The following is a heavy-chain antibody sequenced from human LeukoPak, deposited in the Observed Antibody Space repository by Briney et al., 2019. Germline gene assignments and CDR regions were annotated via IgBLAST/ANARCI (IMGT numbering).Heavy chain of an antibody. CDR3: ARGDLWLGH. CDR2: IKSDGSEE. J-gene: IGHJ4*02. D-gene: IGHD3-10*01. Sequence: QTGGSLRFSCATSGFIFSSYWMCWVRQAPGKGLEWVANIKSDGSEEYYGDSVKGRFTISRDNAKNSLYLQMNSLRVEDTAVYYCARGDLWLGHWGQGSLVTVSS. CDR1: GFIFSSYW. V-gene: IGHV3-7*01.